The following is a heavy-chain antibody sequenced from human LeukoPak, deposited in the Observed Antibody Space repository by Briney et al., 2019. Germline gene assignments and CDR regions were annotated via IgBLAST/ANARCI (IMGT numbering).Heavy chain of an antibody. CDR2: ISAYNGNT. CDR1: GYTFTSYG. J-gene: IGHJ4*02. CDR3: ARESNPYDSSGHYSPTFDY. Sequence: ASVKVSCKASGYTFTSYGISWVRQAPGQGLEWMGWISAYNGNTNYAQKLQGRVTMTTDTSTSTAYMELRSLRSDDTAVYYCARESNPYDSSGHYSPTFDYWGQGTLVTVSS. V-gene: IGHV1-18*01. D-gene: IGHD3-22*01.